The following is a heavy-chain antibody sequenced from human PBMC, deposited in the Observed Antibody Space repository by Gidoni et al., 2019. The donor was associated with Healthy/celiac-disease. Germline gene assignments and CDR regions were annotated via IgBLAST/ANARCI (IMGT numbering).Heavy chain of an antibody. Sequence: QVQLVQSGAEVQKPGSSVKVSCKASGEPFSSSDISWGRQAPGQGLEWMGGIIPIFGTANYAQKFQCRVTITADKSTSTAYMELSSLRSEDTAVYYCAMIAVACALPFRGYYFDYWGQGTLFTVSS. CDR1: GEPFSSSD. D-gene: IGHD6-19*01. J-gene: IGHJ4*02. CDR3: AMIAVACALPFRGYYFDY. V-gene: IGHV1-69*06. CDR2: IIPIFGTA.